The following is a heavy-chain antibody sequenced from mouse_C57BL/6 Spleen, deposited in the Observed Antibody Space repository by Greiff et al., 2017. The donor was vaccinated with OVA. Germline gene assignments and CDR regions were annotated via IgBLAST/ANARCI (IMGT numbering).Heavy chain of an antibody. V-gene: IGHV1-52*01. J-gene: IGHJ1*03. CDR1: GYTFTSYW. Sequence: VQLQQPGAELVRPGSSVKLSCKASGYTFTSYWMHWVKQRPIQGLEWIGNIDPSDSETHYNQKFKDKATLTVDKSSSTAYMQLSSLTSEDSAVYYCARNWDYWYFDVWGTGTTVTVSS. D-gene: IGHD4-1*01. CDR3: ARNWDYWYFDV. CDR2: IDPSDSET.